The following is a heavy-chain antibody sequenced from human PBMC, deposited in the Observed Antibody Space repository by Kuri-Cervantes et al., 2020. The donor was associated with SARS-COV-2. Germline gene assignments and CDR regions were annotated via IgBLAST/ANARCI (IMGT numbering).Heavy chain of an antibody. Sequence: GGSLRLSCAASGFTFSGYWMHWVRQAPGKGLVWVSDISADGSTTSYADFVKGRFTISRDNAKNTLYLQMSSLRAEDTAVYYCARDLRWSSDAFDIWGQGTMVTVSS. CDR2: ISADGSTT. CDR3: ARDLRWSSDAFDI. D-gene: IGHD4-23*01. V-gene: IGHV3-74*01. CDR1: GFTFSGYW. J-gene: IGHJ3*02.